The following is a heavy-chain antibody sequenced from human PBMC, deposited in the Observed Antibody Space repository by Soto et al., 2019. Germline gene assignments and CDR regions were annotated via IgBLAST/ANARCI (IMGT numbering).Heavy chain of an antibody. D-gene: IGHD1-7*01. Sequence: TSETLSLTCAVSSGSISSSNWWTWVRQPPGKGLEWIGETYHSGSTNYNPSLKSRVTMSVDKSKNQFSLKLSSVTAADTAVYYCARQITGTTGFDYWGQGTLVTVSS. CDR3: ARQITGTTGFDY. J-gene: IGHJ4*02. CDR1: SGSISSSNW. CDR2: TYHSGST. V-gene: IGHV4-4*02.